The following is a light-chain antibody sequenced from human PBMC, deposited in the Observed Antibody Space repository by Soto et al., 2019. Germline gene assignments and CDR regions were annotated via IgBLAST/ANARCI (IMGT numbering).Light chain of an antibody. CDR3: QQYYRTLIT. CDR1: QSVLYSSYNKSY. CDR2: CAS. V-gene: IGKV4-1*01. Sequence: DIALTQSPDSLTLSLVERATINCKSSQSVLYSSYNKSYLAWYQVKPGRAPKTLFSCASTREPGVPDRFSGSGSGRDLTLTISSLQAEDVEVYYCQQYYRTLITFGQGTRLEI. J-gene: IGKJ5*01.